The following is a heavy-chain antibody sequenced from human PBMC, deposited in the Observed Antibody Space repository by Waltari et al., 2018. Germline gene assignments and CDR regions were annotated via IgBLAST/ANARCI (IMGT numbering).Heavy chain of an antibody. D-gene: IGHD2-2*01. CDR1: GGSFSGYY. CDR3: AIVGYCSSTSCHRWSVFDL. J-gene: IGHJ2*01. V-gene: IGHV4-34*01. CDR2: INHSGRT. Sequence: QVQLQQWGAGLLKPSETLSLTCAVYGGSFSGYYWSWIRQPPGKGLEWIGEINHSGRTNSTPSLKSRVTISVDTSKNQFSLKLSSVTAADTAVYYCAIVGYCSSTSCHRWSVFDLWGRGTLVTVSS.